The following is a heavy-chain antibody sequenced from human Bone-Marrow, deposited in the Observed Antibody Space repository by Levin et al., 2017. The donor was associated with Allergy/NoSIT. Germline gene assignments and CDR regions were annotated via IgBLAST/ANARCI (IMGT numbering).Heavy chain of an antibody. J-gene: IGHJ6*02. CDR2: MNPNSGNT. D-gene: IGHD2-8*01. Sequence: ASVKVSCKASGYTFTSYDINWVRQATGQGLEWMGWMNPNSGNTGYAQKFQGRVTMTRNTSISTAYMELSSLRSEDTAVYYCARGSVRGYCTNGVCYTGPYYYYGMDVWGQGTTVTVSS. V-gene: IGHV1-8*01. CDR1: GYTFTSYD. CDR3: ARGSVRGYCTNGVCYTGPYYYYGMDV.